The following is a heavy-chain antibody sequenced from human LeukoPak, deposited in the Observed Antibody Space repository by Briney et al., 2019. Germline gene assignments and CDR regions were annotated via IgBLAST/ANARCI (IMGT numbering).Heavy chain of an antibody. V-gene: IGHV3-21*01. CDR3: ARIFGDDYYGMDV. CDR2: ISSSSSYI. J-gene: IGHJ6*02. CDR1: GFTFSSYN. Sequence: GGSLRLSCAASGFTFSSYNMNWVRQAPGKGREWVSSISSSSSYIYYADSVRGRFTISRDNAKNSLYLQMNSLRAEDTAVYYCARIFGDDYYGMDVWGQGTTVTVSS. D-gene: IGHD3-3*01.